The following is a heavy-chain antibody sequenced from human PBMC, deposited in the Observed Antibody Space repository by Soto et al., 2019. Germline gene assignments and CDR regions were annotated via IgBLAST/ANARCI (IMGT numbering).Heavy chain of an antibody. Sequence: GGSLRLSCAASRFTSGYHAMNSVRQAPGKGLEWVSTISSNGENTHYADSVKGRFIISSDNSSNTVALQMNSLRVEDTAIYYCVSWASAHFDSWGQGTLVTVSS. D-gene: IGHD3-16*01. CDR2: ISSNGENT. CDR1: RFTSGYHA. CDR3: VSWASAHFDS. V-gene: IGHV3-23*01. J-gene: IGHJ4*01.